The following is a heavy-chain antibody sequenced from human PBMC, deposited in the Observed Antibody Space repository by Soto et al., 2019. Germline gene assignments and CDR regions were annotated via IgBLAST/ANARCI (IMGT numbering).Heavy chain of an antibody. CDR3: SRVDPGETSPFDH. CDR1: GYTFTSYY. Sequence: ASVKVSCKASGYTFTSYYMHWVRQAPGQGLEWMGIINPIGGSTTYAQNFQGRVTMTRDTSTSTVYMEVSSLRSEDTAVYYCSRVDPGETSPFDHWGQGTLVNVSS. J-gene: IGHJ4*02. V-gene: IGHV1-46*03. D-gene: IGHD3-10*01. CDR2: INPIGGST.